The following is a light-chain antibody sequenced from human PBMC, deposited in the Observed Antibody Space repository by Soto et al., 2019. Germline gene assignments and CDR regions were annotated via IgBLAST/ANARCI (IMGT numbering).Light chain of an antibody. V-gene: IGKV3-11*01. Sequence: EIVLTQSPATLSLSPGERATLSCRASQSVSRYLAWYQQNPGQAPRLLIYDISNRATGIQARFSGSGSGTDFTLTISRLESEDFAEYFCQHRNNRPPIRTFCPGIKVDIK. J-gene: IGKJ3*01. CDR2: DIS. CDR3: QHRNNRPPIRT. CDR1: QSVSRY.